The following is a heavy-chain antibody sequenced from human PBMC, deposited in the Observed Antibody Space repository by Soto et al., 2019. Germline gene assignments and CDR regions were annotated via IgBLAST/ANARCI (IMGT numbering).Heavy chain of an antibody. J-gene: IGHJ3*01. CDR3: AVFVVYIGSDKSTAVDF. Sequence: EVQIVESGGRLVQPGGSLRLSCDASRFIISAYEMFWVRQAPGKGLEWIAEIDSSGTTVYYADSVKGRFAISRENHKNVLFLQMDNVSVEDTAVYYCAVFVVYIGSDKSTAVDFWGQGTLVTVSS. D-gene: IGHD3-10*02. CDR1: RFIISAYE. CDR2: IDSSGTTV. V-gene: IGHV3-48*03.